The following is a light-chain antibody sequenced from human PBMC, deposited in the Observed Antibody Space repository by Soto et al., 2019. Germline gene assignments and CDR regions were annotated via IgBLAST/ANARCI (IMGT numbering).Light chain of an antibody. Sequence: EIVLTQSPGTLSLSPGERATLSCRASQSVTSNYLAWYQQKPGQAPSLLIYGASARAAGIPDRFGGSGTGTDFALTISGLEPEDFAVYFCQQYASSPWTFGQGTKVEIK. CDR1: QSVTSNY. CDR2: GAS. J-gene: IGKJ1*01. V-gene: IGKV3-20*01. CDR3: QQYASSPWT.